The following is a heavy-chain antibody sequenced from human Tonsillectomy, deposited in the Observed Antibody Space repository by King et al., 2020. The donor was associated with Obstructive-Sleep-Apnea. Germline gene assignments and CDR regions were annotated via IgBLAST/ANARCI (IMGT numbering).Heavy chain of an antibody. V-gene: IGHV3-30*04. CDR1: GFTFSTYA. Sequence: QLVQSGGGVVQPGRSLRVSCAASGFTFSTYAMHWVRQAPGKGLEWVAVISYDGNNKYYAESVKGRFTISRDNSKKTLFLQMNSLRPEDTAMYYCARDLTKIAYDSTGEYWGQGTLVTVSS. CDR2: ISYDGNNK. D-gene: IGHD5-12*01. CDR3: ARDLTKIAYDSTGEY. J-gene: IGHJ4*02.